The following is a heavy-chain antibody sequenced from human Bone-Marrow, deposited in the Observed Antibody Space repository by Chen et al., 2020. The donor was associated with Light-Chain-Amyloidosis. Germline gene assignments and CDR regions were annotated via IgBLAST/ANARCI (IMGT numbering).Heavy chain of an antibody. V-gene: IGHV5-51*01. CDR1: GYTFPNYW. CDR2: IYPDDSDA. J-gene: IGHJ4*02. Sequence: EVQPELSGPEVKKPGESLEIPCKGPGYTFPNYWIGWVRQMPGKGLEWMGVIYPDDSDARYSPSFEGQVTISADKSITTAYLQWRSLKASDTAMYYCARRRDGYNFDYWGQGTLVTVSS. D-gene: IGHD5-12*01. CDR3: ARRRDGYNFDY.